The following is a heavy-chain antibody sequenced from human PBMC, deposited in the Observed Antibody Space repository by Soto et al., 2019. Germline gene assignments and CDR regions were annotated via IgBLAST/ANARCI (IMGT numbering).Heavy chain of an antibody. V-gene: IGHV4-31*03. CDR1: GGSISSSSYY. D-gene: IGHD3-10*01. Sequence: PSETLSLTCTVSGGSISSSSYYWSWIRQHPGKGLEWIGYIYYSGSTYYDPSLKSRVTISVDRSKNQFSLKLSSVTAADTAVYYCARVYMVRGTIIRYFDYWGQGTLVTVSS. CDR3: ARVYMVRGTIIRYFDY. J-gene: IGHJ4*02. CDR2: IYYSGST.